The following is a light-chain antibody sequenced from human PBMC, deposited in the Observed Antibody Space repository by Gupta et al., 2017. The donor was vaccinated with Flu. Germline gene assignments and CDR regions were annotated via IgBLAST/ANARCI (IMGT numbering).Light chain of an antibody. CDR1: NIGSKS. Sequence: SYVLTQPPSVSVVPGQTARIPCAENNIGSKSVHWYQQKPGQAPVVIVYDDSDRPSGIPERFSGSNFGNTATLTISRVEAGDEADYYCQLWDGSGNHPVVLGGGTKLTVL. CDR2: DDS. V-gene: IGLV3-21*02. J-gene: IGLJ2*01. CDR3: QLWDGSGNHPVV.